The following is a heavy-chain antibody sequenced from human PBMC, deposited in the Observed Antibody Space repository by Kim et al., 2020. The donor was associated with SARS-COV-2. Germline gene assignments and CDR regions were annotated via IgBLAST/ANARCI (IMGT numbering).Heavy chain of an antibody. CDR2: ISSSSSYI. J-gene: IGHJ4*02. CDR1: GFTFSSYS. D-gene: IGHD5-12*01. Sequence: GGSLRLSCAASGFTFSSYSMNWVRQAPGKGLEWVSSISSSSSYIYYADSVKGRFTISRDNAKNSLYLQMNSLRAEDTAVYYCARELRWLQFGQYYFDYWGQGTLVTVSS. V-gene: IGHV3-21*01. CDR3: ARELRWLQFGQYYFDY.